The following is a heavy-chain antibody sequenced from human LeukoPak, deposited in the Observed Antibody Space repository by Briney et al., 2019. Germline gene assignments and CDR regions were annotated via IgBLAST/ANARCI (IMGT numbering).Heavy chain of an antibody. CDR3: ARHQTTVTAYDD. CDR1: GFTFSSCS. CDR2: ISSSSSYI. V-gene: IGHV3-21*01. Sequence: GGSLRLSCAASGFTFSSCSMNWVRQAPGKGLEWVSSISSSSSYIYYADSVKGRFTISRDNAKNSLYLQMNSLRAEDTAVYYCARHQTTVTAYDDWGQGTLVTVSS. D-gene: IGHD4-17*01. J-gene: IGHJ4*02.